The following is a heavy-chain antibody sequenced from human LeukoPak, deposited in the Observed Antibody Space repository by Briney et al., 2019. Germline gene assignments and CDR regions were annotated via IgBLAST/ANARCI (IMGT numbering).Heavy chain of an antibody. Sequence: ASVKVSCKASGGTFSSYAISWVRQAPGQGLEWMGINFFHDGTTSNTQKFPGRLTMTRDTSTSTVYMESSSLRSEDTAVYYCARDSGNYHYDMDVWGQGTTVIVSS. CDR3: ARDSGNYHYDMDV. CDR2: NFFHDGTT. CDR1: GGTFSSYA. J-gene: IGHJ6*02. D-gene: IGHD3-10*01. V-gene: IGHV1-46*01.